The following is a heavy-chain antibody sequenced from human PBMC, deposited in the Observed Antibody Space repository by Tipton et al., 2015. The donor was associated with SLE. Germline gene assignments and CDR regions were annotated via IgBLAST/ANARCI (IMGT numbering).Heavy chain of an antibody. D-gene: IGHD3-22*01. Sequence: TLSLTCSVSGVSISTYYWSWIRQSPGKGLEWVGEVHHTGGNNYNPSLRSRVTISMDTSKSQFSLTLKSVTAADTAVYFCARGELIEGFDPWGQGTLVTVSS. CDR2: VHHTGGN. V-gene: IGHV4-59*12. CDR1: GVSISTYY. J-gene: IGHJ5*02. CDR3: ARGELIEGFDP.